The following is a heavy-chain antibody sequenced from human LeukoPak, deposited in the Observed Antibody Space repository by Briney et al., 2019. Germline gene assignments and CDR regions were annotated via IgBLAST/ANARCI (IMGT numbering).Heavy chain of an antibody. Sequence: GASVKVSCKASGYTFTSYWIQWVRQAPGQGLEWVGVINPSDGSVAYAHRFQGRVTMTRDTSTSIVYMDLSSLRSEDTAVYYCAKAPRNSSTMLDYWGQGTLLTVSS. CDR2: INPSDGSV. CDR1: GYTFTSYW. J-gene: IGHJ4*02. V-gene: IGHV1-46*01. CDR3: AKAPRNSSTMLDY. D-gene: IGHD6-13*01.